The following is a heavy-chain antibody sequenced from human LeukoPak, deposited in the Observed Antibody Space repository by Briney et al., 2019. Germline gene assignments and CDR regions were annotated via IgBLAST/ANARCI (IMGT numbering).Heavy chain of an antibody. CDR2: FIANGGSP. CDR3: AKARIAAAGTGAFDV. J-gene: IGHJ3*01. Sequence: GGSLRLSCAASGFTFSSYAMSWVRQAPGKGREWVSAFIANGGSPYYAESVKGRFTISRDNSKNTLYLQMNSLRAEDTAIYYCAKARIAAAGTGAFDVWGQGTMVIVSS. V-gene: IGHV3-23*01. D-gene: IGHD6-13*01. CDR1: GFTFSSYA.